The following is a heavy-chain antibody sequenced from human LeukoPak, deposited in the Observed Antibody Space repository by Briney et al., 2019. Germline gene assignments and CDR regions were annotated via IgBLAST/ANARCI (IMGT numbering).Heavy chain of an antibody. CDR3: ARPGVLQDSSSWLDY. CDR2: IHPGDSDT. D-gene: IGHD6-13*01. Sequence: GESLKISCNGSGYNFNTYCIGWVRQMPGKGLEWMGFIHPGDSDTRYSPSFQGQVTISADQSISTAYLQWSSLKASDTAMYYCARPGVLQDSSSWLDYWGQGTLVTVSS. J-gene: IGHJ4*02. CDR1: GYNFNTYC. V-gene: IGHV5-51*01.